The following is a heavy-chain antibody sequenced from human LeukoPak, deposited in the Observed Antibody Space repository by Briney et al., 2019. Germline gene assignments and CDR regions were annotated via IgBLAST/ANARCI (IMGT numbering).Heavy chain of an antibody. CDR3: AKAGDATSPGGSFAS. J-gene: IGHJ4*02. D-gene: IGHD3-16*01. CDR2: IRDSGGST. Sequence: PGGSLRLSCAASGFSFSSYAMSWGRQAPGKGLEWGSAIRDSGGSTYYAASVKGRFTISRDDSQNTLYLQMHSLRAEDTAIYYCAKAGDATSPGGSFASWGQGTLVTVSS. CDR1: GFSFSSYA. V-gene: IGHV3-23*01.